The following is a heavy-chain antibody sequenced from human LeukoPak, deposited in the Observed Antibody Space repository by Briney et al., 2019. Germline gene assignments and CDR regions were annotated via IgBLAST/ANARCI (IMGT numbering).Heavy chain of an antibody. V-gene: IGHV3-48*01. CDR1: GFTFSSYS. CDR2: ISSSSSTI. CDR3: ARAPDIVVVPAAIRRGYYYGMDV. D-gene: IGHD2-2*01. Sequence: GGSLRLSCAATGFTFSSYSMNWVRQAPGKGLEWVSYISSSSSTIYYADSVKGRFTISRDNAKNSLYLQMNSLRAKDTAVYYCARAPDIVVVPAAIRRGYYYGMDVWGQGTTVTVSS. J-gene: IGHJ6*02.